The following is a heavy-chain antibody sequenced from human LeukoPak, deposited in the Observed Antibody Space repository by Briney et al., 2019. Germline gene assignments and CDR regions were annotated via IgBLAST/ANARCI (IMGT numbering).Heavy chain of an antibody. D-gene: IGHD1-26*01. Sequence: PGGSLRLSCAASGFTFGIWWMNWVRQAPGKGLEWVANMNQDGSERKYVDSVRGRFTISRDNAKKSLFLQMNSLRAEDTAVYYCARGSEGATDYWGQGTLVTVSS. J-gene: IGHJ4*02. CDR2: MNQDGSER. V-gene: IGHV3-7*04. CDR1: GFTFGIWW. CDR3: ARGSEGATDY.